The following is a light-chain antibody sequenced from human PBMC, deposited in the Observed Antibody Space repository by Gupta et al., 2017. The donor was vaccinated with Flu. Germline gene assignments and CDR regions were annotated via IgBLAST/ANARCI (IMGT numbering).Light chain of an antibody. CDR2: EVS. J-gene: IGLJ3*02. V-gene: IGLV2-14*01. CDR1: SSDIGAYNF. CDR3: SSYTTSSTRV. Sequence: QSALTQPASVSGSPRQSITISCTGTSSDIGAYNFVSWYQQYPGKAPKLMSYEVSIRPSGVSNRFSGSTSGKTASLTISGLQAEDEAYYYCSSYTTSSTRVFGGGTKLTVL.